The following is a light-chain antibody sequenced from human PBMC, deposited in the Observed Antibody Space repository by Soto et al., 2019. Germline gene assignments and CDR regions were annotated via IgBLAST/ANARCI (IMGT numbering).Light chain of an antibody. CDR3: QKCTGAPFT. Sequence: DFQMTQSPSSLSASVGDRVTITCRASQGIRNNLAWYQQKPGKVPQLLIYTASTLHSGVPSRFSGSGSGTDFTLTISSLQPEDVGTYYCQKCTGAPFTCGPGTTVDIK. CDR1: QGIRNN. J-gene: IGKJ3*01. CDR2: TAS. V-gene: IGKV1-27*01.